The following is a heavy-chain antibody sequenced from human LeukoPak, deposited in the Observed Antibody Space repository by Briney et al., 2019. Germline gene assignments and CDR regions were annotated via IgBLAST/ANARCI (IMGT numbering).Heavy chain of an antibody. CDR2: IGPHSTFT. J-gene: IGHJ4*02. D-gene: IGHD2/OR15-2a*01. Sequence: ASVKVSCKSSGFTFTDHYIHWVRQGPGQGLEWMGYIGPHSTFTSSPQEFQGRVTMTRDASMSTDYMELTRLTSDDTAVYYCVREGEGPLSKDFDYWGQGTLVTVSS. CDR1: GFTFTDHY. V-gene: IGHV1-2*02. CDR3: VREGEGPLSKDFDY.